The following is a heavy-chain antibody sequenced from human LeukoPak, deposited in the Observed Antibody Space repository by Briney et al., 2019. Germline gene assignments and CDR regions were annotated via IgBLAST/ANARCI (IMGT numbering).Heavy chain of an antibody. CDR1: EFTVSNYA. CDR2: IWNDGSKR. V-gene: IGHV3-33*01. J-gene: IGHJ3*02. Sequence: GGSLRLSCEASEFTVSNYAMNWVRQAPGKGLEWVAVIWNDGSKRFYGESVKGRFTISRDIPKNTLFLQMNSLTAEDTAVYYCAREQANAFEIWGRGTMVTVSS. CDR3: AREQANAFEI.